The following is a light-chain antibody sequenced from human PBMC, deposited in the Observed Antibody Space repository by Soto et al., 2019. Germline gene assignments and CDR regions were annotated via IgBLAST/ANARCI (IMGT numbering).Light chain of an antibody. CDR2: DVT. Sequence: QPVRNNLPSGPGFLGGCSTISSPGTTSDVGGFDYVSWYQHQPGKAPKLIIYDVTSRPSGVSSHFSGSKSGNTASLTISGLLAEDEADYHCCSYTSSNTYVFGTGTKVTVL. CDR1: TSDVGGFDY. CDR3: CSYTSSNTYV. J-gene: IGLJ1*01. V-gene: IGLV2-14*03.